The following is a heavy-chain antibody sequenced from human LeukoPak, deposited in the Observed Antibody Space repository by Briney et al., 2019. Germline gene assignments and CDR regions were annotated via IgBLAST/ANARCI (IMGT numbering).Heavy chain of an antibody. CDR3: ARDQSSVDAFDI. CDR1: GGTFSSYA. CDR2: IIPIFGTA. Sequence: SVKVSCKASGGTFSSYAISWVRQAPGQGLEWMGGIIPIFGTANYAQKFQGRVTITADESTSTAYMELSSLRSEDTAAYYCARDQSSVDAFDIWGQGTMVTVSS. V-gene: IGHV1-69*01. D-gene: IGHD5/OR15-5a*01. J-gene: IGHJ3*02.